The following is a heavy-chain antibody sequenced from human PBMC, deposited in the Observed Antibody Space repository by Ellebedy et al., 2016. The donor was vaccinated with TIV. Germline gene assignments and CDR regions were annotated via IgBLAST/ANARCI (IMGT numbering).Heavy chain of an antibody. V-gene: IGHV1-24*01. CDR1: GYTLTELS. CDR3: ATLLSHLDY. J-gene: IGHJ4*02. D-gene: IGHD3-16*02. Sequence: AASVKVSCKVSGYTLTELSMHWVRQAPGRGLEWMGGFDPEDGETIYAQKFQGRVTMTADTSTDTAYMELSSLRSEDTAVYYCATLLSHLDYWGQGTLVTVSS. CDR2: FDPEDGET.